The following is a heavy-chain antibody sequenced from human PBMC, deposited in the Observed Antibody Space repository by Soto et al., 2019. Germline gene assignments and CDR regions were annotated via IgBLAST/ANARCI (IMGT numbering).Heavy chain of an antibody. V-gene: IGHV4-59*03. CDR1: GESISSLS. D-gene: IGHD5-12*01. J-gene: IGHJ4*02. CDR3: AAGYSGYDREFAH. Sequence: PSETLSLTCTVSGESISSLSFNWIRQSPGKGLEWMASIYFSGATNYNPSLSSRAAVSIDTSKKQFSLNLSSVTAADSAVYFCAAGYSGYDREFAHWGQG. CDR2: IYFSGAT.